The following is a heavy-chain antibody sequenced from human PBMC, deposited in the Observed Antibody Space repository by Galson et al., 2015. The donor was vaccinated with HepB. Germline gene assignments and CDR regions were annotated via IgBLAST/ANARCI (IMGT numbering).Heavy chain of an antibody. D-gene: IGHD3-3*01. J-gene: IGHJ3*02. V-gene: IGHV1-69*13. CDR1: GGTFSSYG. Sequence: SVKVSCKASGGTFSSYGISWVRQAPGQGLEWMGGIIPIFNKTNHAQKFQGSVTITADESTNTAYMDLSSLSFEDTAGYYCARRSKSRFCAYAFDICGQGTMVTVSS. CDR2: IIPIFNKT. CDR3: ARRSKSRFCAYAFDI.